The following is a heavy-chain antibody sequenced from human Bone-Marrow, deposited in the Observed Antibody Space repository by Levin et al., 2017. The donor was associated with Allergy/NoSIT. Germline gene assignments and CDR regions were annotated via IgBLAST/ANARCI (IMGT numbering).Heavy chain of an antibody. J-gene: IGHJ4*02. CDR2: ISSSSRHI. V-gene: IGHV3-21*01. CDR1: GFTFLSYT. Sequence: GESLKISCAASGFTFLSYTMAWVRQAPGKGLEWVSSISSSSRHIYYADSLKGRFTISRDNAKNSLYLQMSSLRVEDTAVYYCARGLLGMATITGVHSWGQGTLVTVSS. D-gene: IGHD5-24*01. CDR3: ARGLLGMATITGVHS.